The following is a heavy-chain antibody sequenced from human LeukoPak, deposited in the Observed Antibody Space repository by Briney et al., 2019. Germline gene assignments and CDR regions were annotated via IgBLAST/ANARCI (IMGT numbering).Heavy chain of an antibody. Sequence: SGGSLRLSCAASGFTFSDYGIHWVRQAPGKGLEWVAVIWFDGSNKYYADSVKGRFTISRDNSKKTLYLQMNSLRVEDTAVYYCVRASGSFDYWGQGTLVTVSS. CDR1: GFTFSDYG. CDR3: VRASGSFDY. D-gene: IGHD3-10*01. CDR2: IWFDGSNK. J-gene: IGHJ4*02. V-gene: IGHV3-33*01.